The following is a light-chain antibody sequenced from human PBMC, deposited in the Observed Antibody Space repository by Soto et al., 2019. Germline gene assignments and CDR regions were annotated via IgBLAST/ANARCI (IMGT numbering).Light chain of an antibody. CDR3: QKYNSAPFT. J-gene: IGKJ3*01. CDR1: QGFSNY. CDR2: AAS. V-gene: IGKV1-27*01. Sequence: IKMTQSPSSLSASVGVRVTITCRASQGFSNYVAWYQQKPGKVPKLLIYAASILQSGDPSWFSGSGSGTDVTHTISSLQPEDVEIYYFQKYNSAPFTFGPGNEVDIK.